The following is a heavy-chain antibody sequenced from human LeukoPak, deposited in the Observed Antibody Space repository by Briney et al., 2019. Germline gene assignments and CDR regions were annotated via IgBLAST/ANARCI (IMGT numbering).Heavy chain of an antibody. CDR3: ARARRRLIGYCSGGSCYVLYFDY. J-gene: IGHJ4*02. D-gene: IGHD2-15*01. CDR2: IYYSGST. V-gene: IGHV4-59*12. Sequence: SETLSLTCTVSGGSISSYYWSWIRQSPGKGLEWIGYIYYSGSTKYNPSLKSRVTISVDTSKNQFSLKLSSVTAADTAVYYCARARRRLIGYCSGGSCYVLYFDYWGQGTLVTVSS. CDR1: GGSISSYY.